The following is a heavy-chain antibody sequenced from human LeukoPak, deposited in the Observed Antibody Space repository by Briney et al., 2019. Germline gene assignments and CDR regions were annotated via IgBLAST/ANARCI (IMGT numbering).Heavy chain of an antibody. D-gene: IGHD6-13*01. CDR1: GYTFTSYD. CDR3: ARVPIDSSSWYADAFDI. J-gene: IGHJ3*02. Sequence: GASVKVSCKASGYTFTSYDINWVRQATGQGVEWMGWMNPNSGNTGYAQKFQGRVTMTRNTSISTAYMELSSLRSEDTAVYYCARVPIDSSSWYADAFDIWGQGTMVTVSS. CDR2: MNPNSGNT. V-gene: IGHV1-8*01.